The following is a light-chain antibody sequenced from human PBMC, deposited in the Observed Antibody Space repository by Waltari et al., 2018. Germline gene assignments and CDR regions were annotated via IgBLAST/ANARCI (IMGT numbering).Light chain of an antibody. CDR3: QQYGSSIMYT. V-gene: IGKV3-20*01. CDR1: QSLTKRY. CDR2: GAS. J-gene: IGKJ2*01. Sequence: VLTPSPGPLSLSPGESATLPCRASQSLTKRYLAWDQQKPGQAPRLLIYGASSRATGIPDRFSGSGSGTDFTLTISRLEPEDFAVYYCQQYGSSIMYTFGQGTKLEIK.